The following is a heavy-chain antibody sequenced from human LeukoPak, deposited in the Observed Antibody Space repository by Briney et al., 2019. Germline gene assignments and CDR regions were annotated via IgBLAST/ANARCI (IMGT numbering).Heavy chain of an antibody. Sequence: GGSLRLSCAASGFTFSSYAMSWVRQAPGKGLEWVSAISGSGGSTYYADSVKGRFTISRDNSKNTLYLQMNSLGAEDTAVYYCAKDDIVVVPAARFDPWGQGTLVTVSS. CDR2: ISGSGGST. D-gene: IGHD2-2*01. CDR1: GFTFSSYA. J-gene: IGHJ5*02. CDR3: AKDDIVVVPAARFDP. V-gene: IGHV3-23*01.